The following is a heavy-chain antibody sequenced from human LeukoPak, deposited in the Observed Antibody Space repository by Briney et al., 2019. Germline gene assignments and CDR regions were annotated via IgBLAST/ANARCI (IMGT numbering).Heavy chain of an antibody. J-gene: IGHJ4*02. CDR1: GFTFSSYW. CDR2: INSDGITT. Sequence: GGSLRLSCAASGFTFSSYWMHWVRQAPGKGLVWVSRINSDGITTNYADSVKGRFTISGDNAKNTLYLQMNSLRADDTAVYYCARTPYCSSTTCEDFDYWGQGTLVTVSS. D-gene: IGHD2-2*01. CDR3: ARTPYCSSTTCEDFDY. V-gene: IGHV3-74*01.